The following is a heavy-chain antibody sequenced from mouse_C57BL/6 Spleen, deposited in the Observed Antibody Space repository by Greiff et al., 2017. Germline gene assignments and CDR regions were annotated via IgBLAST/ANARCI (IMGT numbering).Heavy chain of an antibody. CDR2: LSSGSSTI. J-gene: IGHJ4*01. V-gene: IGHV5-17*01. CDR1: GFTFSDYG. D-gene: IGHD3-1*01. CDR3: ARGATGAMDD. Sequence: EVKLMESGGGLVKPGGSLKLSCAASGFTFSDYGMHWVRQAPEKGLEWVAYLSSGSSTIYYADTVKGRFTISRDNAKNTLFLQMTSLMSEDTVMYYCARGATGAMDDWGQGTSVTVSS.